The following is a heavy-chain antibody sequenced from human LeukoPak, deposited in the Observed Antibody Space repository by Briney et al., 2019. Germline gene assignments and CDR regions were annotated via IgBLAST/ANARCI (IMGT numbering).Heavy chain of an antibody. CDR3: ARDKGGITMTKSPGMGFDY. CDR1: GYSISSSNW. J-gene: IGHJ4*02. V-gene: IGHV4-28*03. D-gene: IGHD3-22*01. Sequence: SETLSLTCAVSGYSISSSNWWGWIRQPPGKGLEWIGYIYYSGSTYYNPSLKSRVTMSVDTSKNQFSLKLSSVTAVDTAVYYCARDKGGITMTKSPGMGFDYWGQGTLVTVSS. CDR2: IYYSGST.